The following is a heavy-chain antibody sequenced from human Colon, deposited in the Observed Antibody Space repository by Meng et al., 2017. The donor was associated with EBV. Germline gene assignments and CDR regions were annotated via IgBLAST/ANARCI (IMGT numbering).Heavy chain of an antibody. Sequence: QGTLQGSGPGLVVASQTPSLTCTVSGGSMSSGNYYWSWIRQPPGKGLEWIGYIHHSGSAYYNPSLKSRVSISVDTSKSQFSLNLNSMTAADTAVYYCASFDHIPRRNYFDYWGQGTLVTVSS. CDR2: IHHSGSA. V-gene: IGHV4-30-4*01. D-gene: IGHD2-21*01. CDR1: GGSMSSGNYY. J-gene: IGHJ4*02. CDR3: ASFDHIPRRNYFDY.